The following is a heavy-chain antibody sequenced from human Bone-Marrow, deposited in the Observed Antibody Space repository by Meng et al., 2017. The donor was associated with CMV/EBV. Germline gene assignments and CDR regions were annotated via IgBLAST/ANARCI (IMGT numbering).Heavy chain of an antibody. CDR2: MNPNSGNT. CDR3: ARGPGEEVEWLYL. D-gene: IGHD3-3*01. J-gene: IGHJ4*02. V-gene: IGHV1-8*03. CDR1: GYMFTNFN. Sequence: ASVKVSCKASGYMFTNFNITWVRQAAGQGLEWMGWMNPNSGNTGYAQKFQGRVTITRNTSISTAYMELSSLRSEDTAVYYCARGPGEEVEWLYLWGQGTLVAVSS.